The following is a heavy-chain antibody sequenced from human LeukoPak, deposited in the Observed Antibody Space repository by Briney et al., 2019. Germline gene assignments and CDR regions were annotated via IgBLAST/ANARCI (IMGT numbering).Heavy chain of an antibody. Sequence: SVKASGKASGSTVSSYAISWVRQAPGQGPEWMGRIIHILGIANYGQTLQGRVTITADKSTSTAYMEQSSLRSEDTAVYYCAYCTNGVCYRGGVYGMDVWGQGTTVTVSS. CDR1: GSTVSSYA. D-gene: IGHD2-8*01. CDR2: IIHILGIA. V-gene: IGHV1-69*04. J-gene: IGHJ6*02. CDR3: AYCTNGVCYRGGVYGMDV.